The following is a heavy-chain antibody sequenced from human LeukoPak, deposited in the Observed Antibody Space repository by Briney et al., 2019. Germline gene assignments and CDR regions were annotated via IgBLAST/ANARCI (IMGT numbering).Heavy chain of an antibody. CDR1: GFTFSSYE. CDR2: ISSSGSTI. CDR3: ARVLHGSGSYEGYYFDY. V-gene: IGHV3-48*03. Sequence: GGSLRLSCAASGFTFSSYEMNWVRQAPGKGLEWVSYISSSGSTIYYADSVKGRFTISRDNAKNSLYLQMNSLRAEDTAVYYCARVLHGSGSYEGYYFDYWGQGTLVTVSS. D-gene: IGHD3-10*01. J-gene: IGHJ4*02.